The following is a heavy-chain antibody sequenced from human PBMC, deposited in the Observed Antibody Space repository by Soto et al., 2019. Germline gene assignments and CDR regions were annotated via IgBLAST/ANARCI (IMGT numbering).Heavy chain of an antibody. CDR2: IWYDGSNK. CDR1: GFTFSSYG. V-gene: IGHV3-33*01. D-gene: IGHD6-13*01. CDR3: ARDIAAAGITDDYGMDV. Sequence: GGSLRLSCAASGFTFSSYGMHWVRQAPGKGLEWVAVIWYDGSNKYYADSVKGRFTISRDNSKNTLYLQMNSLRAEDTAVYYCARDIAAAGITDDYGMDVWGQGTTVTVSS. J-gene: IGHJ6*02.